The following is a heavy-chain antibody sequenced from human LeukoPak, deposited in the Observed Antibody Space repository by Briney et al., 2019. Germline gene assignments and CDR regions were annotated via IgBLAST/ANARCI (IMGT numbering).Heavy chain of an antibody. J-gene: IGHJ4*02. Sequence: SETLSLTCSVSGGSISSTSSYWGWIRQPPGKGLEWIASIYYSGSTYYNPSLKSRVSISVDTSESKFSLNLTSVTAADTAVYYCARQPTVKRGAVASNFDYWGQGILVTVSS. CDR2: IYYSGST. CDR3: ARQPTVKRGAVASNFDY. D-gene: IGHD6-19*01. CDR1: GGSISSTSSY. V-gene: IGHV4-39*01.